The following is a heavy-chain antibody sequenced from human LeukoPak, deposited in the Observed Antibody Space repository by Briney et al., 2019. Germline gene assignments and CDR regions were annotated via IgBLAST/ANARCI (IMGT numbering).Heavy chain of an antibody. CDR1: GGSISSGDYY. D-gene: IGHD2-15*01. CDR2: IYYSGST. Sequence: SETLSLTCTVSGGSISSGDYYWSWIRQPPGKGLEWIGYIYYSGSTYYNPSLKSRVTISVDTSKNRFFLKLSSVTAADTAVYYCAREAVVAARWFDPWGQGTLVTVSS. CDR3: AREAVVAARWFDP. V-gene: IGHV4-30-4*01. J-gene: IGHJ5*02.